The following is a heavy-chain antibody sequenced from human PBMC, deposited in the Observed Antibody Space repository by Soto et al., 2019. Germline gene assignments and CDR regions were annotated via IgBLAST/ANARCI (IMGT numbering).Heavy chain of an antibody. CDR3: ARGSDSSGYYYVDAFDI. CDR1: GYTFTGYY. D-gene: IGHD3-22*01. V-gene: IGHV1-2*04. Sequence: GASVQVSCKASGYTFTGYYMHWVRQAPGQGLEWIGWINPNSGGTNYAQKFQGWVTMTRDTSISTAYMELSRLRSDDTAVYYCARGSDSSGYYYVDAFDIWGQGTMVTVSS. J-gene: IGHJ3*02. CDR2: INPNSGGT.